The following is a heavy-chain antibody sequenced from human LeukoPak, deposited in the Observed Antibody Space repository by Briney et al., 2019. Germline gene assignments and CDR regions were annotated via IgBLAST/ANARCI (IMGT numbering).Heavy chain of an antibody. Sequence: PSETLSLTCTVSGGSISSYYWSWIRQPPGKGLEWIGYIYYSGSTNYSPSLKSRVTISVDTSKNQFSLKLSSVTAADTAVYYCAREDCSGDGCYSFDYWGQGTLVTVFS. CDR2: IYYSGST. CDR3: AREDCSGDGCYSFDY. J-gene: IGHJ4*02. CDR1: GGSISSYY. D-gene: IGHD2-15*01. V-gene: IGHV4-59*01.